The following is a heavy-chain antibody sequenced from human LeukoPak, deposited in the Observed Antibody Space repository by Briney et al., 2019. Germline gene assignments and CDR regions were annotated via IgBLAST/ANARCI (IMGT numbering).Heavy chain of an antibody. D-gene: IGHD2-15*01. V-gene: IGHV3-48*01. Sequence: PGGSLRLSCAASGFTFSSYSMNWVRQAPGKGLEWVSYISGSSSTIYYADSVKGRFTISRDNAKNSLYLQMNSLRAEDTALFYCAKDIGDCSGGSCYSGPFDYWGQGTLVTVSS. CDR2: ISGSSSTI. J-gene: IGHJ4*02. CDR1: GFTFSSYS. CDR3: AKDIGDCSGGSCYSGPFDY.